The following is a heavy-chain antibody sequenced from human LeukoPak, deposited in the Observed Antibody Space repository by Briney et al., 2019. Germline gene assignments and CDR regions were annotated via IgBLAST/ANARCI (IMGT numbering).Heavy chain of an antibody. CDR1: GFTFSSYG. V-gene: IGHV3-30*18. J-gene: IGHJ3*02. Sequence: GGSLRLSCAASGFTFSSYGMHWVRQAPGKGLEWVAFISYDGSNKYFADSVKGRFTISRDNSENTLYLQMNSVRAEDTAVYYCVKESGFMVAPNSAFDIWGQGTMVTVSS. CDR3: VKESGFMVAPNSAFDI. D-gene: IGHD4/OR15-4a*01. CDR2: ISYDGSNK.